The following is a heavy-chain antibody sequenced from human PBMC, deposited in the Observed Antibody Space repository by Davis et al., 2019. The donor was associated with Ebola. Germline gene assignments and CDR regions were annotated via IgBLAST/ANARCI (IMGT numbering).Heavy chain of an antibody. Sequence: ASVKVSCKASGGTFSSYAISWVRQAPGQGLEWMGWISAYNGNTNYAQKLQGRVTMTTDTSTSTAYMELRSLRSDDTAVYYCAREEKRITMVQGVTYYYYGMDVWGQGTTVTVSS. CDR1: GGTFSSYA. V-gene: IGHV1-18*01. J-gene: IGHJ6*02. CDR3: AREEKRITMVQGVTYYYYGMDV. D-gene: IGHD3-10*01. CDR2: ISAYNGNT.